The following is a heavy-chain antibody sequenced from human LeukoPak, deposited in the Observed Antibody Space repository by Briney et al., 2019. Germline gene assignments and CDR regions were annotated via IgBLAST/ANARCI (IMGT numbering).Heavy chain of an antibody. D-gene: IGHD2-2*01. CDR2: IYYSGST. CDR1: GGSISSSSYY. Sequence: SETLSLTCTVSGGSISSSSYYWGWIRQPPGKGLEWIGSIYYSGSTNYNPSLKSRVTMSVDTSKNQFSLKLSSVTAADTAVYYCARDQQIVVVPAAHIESRPYYYGMDVWGQGTTVTVSS. V-gene: IGHV4-39*07. CDR3: ARDQQIVVVPAAHIESRPYYYGMDV. J-gene: IGHJ6*02.